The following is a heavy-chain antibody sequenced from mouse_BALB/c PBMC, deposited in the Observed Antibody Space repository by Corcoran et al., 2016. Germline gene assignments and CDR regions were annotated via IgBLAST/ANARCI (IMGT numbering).Heavy chain of an antibody. CDR3: ARERYSYAMDY. V-gene: IGHV9-3-1*01. CDR2: INTYTGEP. Sequence: QIQLVQSGPELKKPGETVKISCKASGYTFTNYGMNWVKQAPGKGLKWMGWINTYTGEPTYADDFKGRFAFSLETSASTAYLQINNLKNEDTATYFCARERYSYAMDYWGQGTSVTVSS. J-gene: IGHJ4*01. D-gene: IGHD2-12*01. CDR1: GYTFTNYG.